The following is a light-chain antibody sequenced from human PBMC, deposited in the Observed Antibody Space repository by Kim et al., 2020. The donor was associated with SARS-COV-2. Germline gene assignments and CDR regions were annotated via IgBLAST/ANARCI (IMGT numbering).Light chain of an antibody. CDR3: QQSYSTPYT. CDR1: QSISSY. CDR2: AAS. J-gene: IGKJ2*01. Sequence: DIQMTKSPSSLSASVGDRVTITCRASQSISSYLNWYQQKPGKAPKLLIYAASSLQSGVPSRFSGSGSGTGFTLTISSLQPEDFATYYCQQSYSTPYTFGQGTKLEI. V-gene: IGKV1-39*01.